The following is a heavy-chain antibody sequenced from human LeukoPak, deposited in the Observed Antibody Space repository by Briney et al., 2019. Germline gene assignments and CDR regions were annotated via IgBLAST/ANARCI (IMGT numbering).Heavy chain of an antibody. V-gene: IGHV1-2*02. J-gene: IGHJ4*02. CDR1: GYTFTGYY. CDR3: ARGGWDLPALYDY. Sequence: ASVKVSCKASGYTFTGYYMHWVRQAPGRGLEWMGWIYPNSGGTDSAQKFQGRVTMTRDTSISTAYMELSSLRSDDTAVYYCARGGWDLPALYDYWGQGTLVTVSS. CDR2: IYPNSGGT. D-gene: IGHD1-26*01.